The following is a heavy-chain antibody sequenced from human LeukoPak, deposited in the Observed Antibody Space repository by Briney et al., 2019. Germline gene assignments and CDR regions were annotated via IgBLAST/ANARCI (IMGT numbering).Heavy chain of an antibody. J-gene: IGHJ6*03. CDR2: ISASGGGT. V-gene: IGHV3-23*01. CDR1: GFTFGSYA. D-gene: IGHD1-26*01. Sequence: GGSLRLSCAASGFTFGSYAMSWVRQAPGKGLQWVSSISASGGGTHYASSVRGRFSISRDNSKDTVFLQMNGLRAEDTAIYYCAKWDENFYYMDVWGQGTTVTVSS. CDR3: AKWDENFYYMDV.